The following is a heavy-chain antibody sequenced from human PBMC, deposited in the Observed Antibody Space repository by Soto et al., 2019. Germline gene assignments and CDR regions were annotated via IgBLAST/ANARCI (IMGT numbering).Heavy chain of an antibody. CDR2: IYYLGST. J-gene: IGHJ6*02. Sequence: SETLSLTCTVSGGSISSGGYYWSWIRQHPGKGLEWIGYIYYLGSTYYNPSLKSRVTISVDTSKKQFSLKLNSVTAADTAVYYCARDLWGYCGTDCYPLDVWGQGTTVTVFS. CDR3: ARDLWGYCGTDCYPLDV. CDR1: GGSISSGGYY. V-gene: IGHV4-31*03. D-gene: IGHD2-21*02.